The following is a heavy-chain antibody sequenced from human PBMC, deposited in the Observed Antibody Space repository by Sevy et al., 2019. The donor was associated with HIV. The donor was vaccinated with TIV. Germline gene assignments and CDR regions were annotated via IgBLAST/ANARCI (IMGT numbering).Heavy chain of an antibody. Sequence: ASVKVSCKASGYTFTGYYLHWVRQAPGQGLQWMGWINPNNGDTKSAQNFQGWVTMTRDTSISTAYMELSRLRSDDTAVYYCATDGGYNWNDESFVFEFWGQGTLVTVSS. V-gene: IGHV1-2*04. J-gene: IGHJ4*02. D-gene: IGHD1-20*01. CDR2: INPNNGDT. CDR3: ATDGGYNWNDESFVFEF. CDR1: GYTFTGYY.